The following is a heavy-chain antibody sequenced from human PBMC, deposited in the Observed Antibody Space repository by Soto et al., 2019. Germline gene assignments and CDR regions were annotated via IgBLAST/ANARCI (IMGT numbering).Heavy chain of an antibody. V-gene: IGHV2-5*02. CDR1: GFSLSTSGVG. J-gene: IGHJ4*02. Sequence: QITLKESGPTLVKPTQTLTLTCTFSGFSLSTSGVGVGWIRQPPGKALEWLVLIYWDDDKRYSPSLKSRLTITKDTSKNQVVLTMTNMDPVDTATYYCAHRGYCSSTSCHLDYWGQGTLVTVSS. D-gene: IGHD2-2*01. CDR2: IYWDDDK. CDR3: AHRGYCSSTSCHLDY.